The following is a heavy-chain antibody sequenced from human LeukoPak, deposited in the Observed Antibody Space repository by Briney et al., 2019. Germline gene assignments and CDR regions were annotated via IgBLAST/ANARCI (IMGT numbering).Heavy chain of an antibody. J-gene: IGHJ5*02. Sequence: GGSLRLSCAAPGFTFSRYWMSWVRQAPGKGLGWVASINQDESAKFYVDSVRGRFTISRDNAKNTLYLQMNSLRAEDTAVYYCARGADTGYSSDSWGQGTLVTVSS. CDR2: INQDESAK. CDR1: GFTFSRYW. CDR3: ARGADTGYSSDS. D-gene: IGHD6-19*01. V-gene: IGHV3-7*01.